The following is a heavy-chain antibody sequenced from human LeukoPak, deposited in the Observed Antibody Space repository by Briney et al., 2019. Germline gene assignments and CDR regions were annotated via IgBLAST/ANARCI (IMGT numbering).Heavy chain of an antibody. V-gene: IGHV3-23*01. D-gene: IGHD7-27*01. CDR3: AKDPTNWGRDGAFDY. CDR1: GFTFSSYA. J-gene: IGHJ4*02. CDR2: ISGSGGST. Sequence: GGSLRLSCAASGFTFSSYAMSWVRQAPGKGLEWVSAISGSGGSTYYANSVKGRFTISRDNSKNTLYLQMNSLRAEDTAVYYCAKDPTNWGRDGAFDYWGQGTLVTVSS.